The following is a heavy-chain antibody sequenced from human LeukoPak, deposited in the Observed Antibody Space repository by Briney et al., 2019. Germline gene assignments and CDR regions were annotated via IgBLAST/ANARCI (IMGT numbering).Heavy chain of an antibody. J-gene: IGHJ6*03. D-gene: IGHD6-6*01. Sequence: ASVKVSCKASGGTFSSYAISWVRQAPGQGLEWMGGIIPIFGTANYAQKFQGRVTITTDESTSTAYMELSSLRSEDTAVYYCAVMWEQLVPQDYYYMDVWGKGTTVTVSS. CDR3: AVMWEQLVPQDYYYMDV. CDR1: GGTFSSYA. V-gene: IGHV1-69*05. CDR2: IIPIFGTA.